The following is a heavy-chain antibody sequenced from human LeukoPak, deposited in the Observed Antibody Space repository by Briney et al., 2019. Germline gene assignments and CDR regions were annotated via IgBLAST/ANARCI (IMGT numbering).Heavy chain of an antibody. J-gene: IGHJ4*02. D-gene: IGHD3-22*01. V-gene: IGHV3-15*01. CDR3: TTGVGYYYDSGTFG. CDR2: IKRKTDGGTA. Sequence: GGSLRLSCAASGFTFSNEWMPWVRQAPGKGLEWVGRIKRKTDGGTADYAAPVKGRFTISRDDSRNTLYLQMSSLKTEDTAVYYCTTGVGYYYDSGTFGWGQGTLVTVSS. CDR1: GFTFSNEW.